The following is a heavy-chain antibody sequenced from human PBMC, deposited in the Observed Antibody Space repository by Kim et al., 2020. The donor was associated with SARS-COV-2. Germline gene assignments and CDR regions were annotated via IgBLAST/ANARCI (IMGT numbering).Heavy chain of an antibody. CDR3: ARTDWRDCGDS. J-gene: IGHJ5*01. CDR1: GFTFSSYD. V-gene: IGHV3-53*01. Sequence: GGSLRLSCAASGFTFSSYDMSWVRQAPGKGLEWVSAISSGGDTTYPASVESRFTISTNNTNNTLYLLIMNLRSADTAAYYCARTDWRDCGDS. CDR2: ISSGGDT. D-gene: IGHD3-9*01.